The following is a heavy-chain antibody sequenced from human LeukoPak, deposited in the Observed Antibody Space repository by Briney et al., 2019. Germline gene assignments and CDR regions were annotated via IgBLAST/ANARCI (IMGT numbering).Heavy chain of an antibody. CDR3: AKGRGWEASYYYYYMDV. D-gene: IGHD1-26*01. CDR1: VFTFSSYG. V-gene: IGHV3-30*02. J-gene: IGHJ6*03. CDR2: IRYDGSNK. Sequence: GGSLRLSCASSVFTFSSYGICWVRQAPVKELEWVAFIRYDGSNKYYTDSVKGRFTISRDNSKNTLYLQMNSLRAEDTAVYYCAKGRGWEASYYYYYMDVWGKGTTVTISS.